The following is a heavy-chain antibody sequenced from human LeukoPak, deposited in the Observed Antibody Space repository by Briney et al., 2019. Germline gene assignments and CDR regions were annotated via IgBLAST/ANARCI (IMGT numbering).Heavy chain of an antibody. Sequence: ASVKVSCKVSGYTFTNYGISWVRQAPGQGLEWMGWISAYNGNTNYAQKLQGRVTMTTDTSTSTAYMELRSLRSDDTAVYYCARDHRSIAARAFDYWGQGTLVTVSS. CDR2: ISAYNGNT. V-gene: IGHV1-18*01. CDR3: ARDHRSIAARAFDY. D-gene: IGHD6-6*01. CDR1: GYTFTNYG. J-gene: IGHJ4*02.